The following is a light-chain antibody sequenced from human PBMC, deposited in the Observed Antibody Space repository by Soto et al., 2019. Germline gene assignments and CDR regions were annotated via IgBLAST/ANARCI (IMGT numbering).Light chain of an antibody. V-gene: IGKV3-15*01. J-gene: IGKJ1*01. CDR2: CAS. CDR3: QQYNNLPQT. CDR1: QSVSSN. Sequence: EIVMTQSPATLSVSPGERATLSCRASQSVSSNLAWYQQKPGQAPRLLIYCASTRATGIPARFSGSGSGTEFTLTICSLQYEYFAVYYFQQYNNLPQTFGQGTKVEIK.